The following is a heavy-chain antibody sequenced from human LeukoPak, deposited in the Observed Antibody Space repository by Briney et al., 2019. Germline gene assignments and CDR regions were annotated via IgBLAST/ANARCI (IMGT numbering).Heavy chain of an antibody. CDR3: ARDYYDSSGYYYYYYGMDV. V-gene: IGHV3-48*01. Sequence: GGSLRLSCAASGFTFSSYSMNWVCQAPGKGLEWVSYISSSSSTIYYADSVKGRFTISRDNAKNSLYLQMNSLRAEDTAVYYCARDYYDSSGYYYYYYGMDVWGQGTTVTVSS. J-gene: IGHJ6*02. CDR1: GFTFSSYS. CDR2: ISSSSSTI. D-gene: IGHD3-22*01.